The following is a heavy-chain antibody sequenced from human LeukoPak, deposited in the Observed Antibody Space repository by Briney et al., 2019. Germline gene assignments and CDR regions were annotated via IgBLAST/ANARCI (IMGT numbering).Heavy chain of an antibody. J-gene: IGHJ4*02. CDR2: IYCDGSKT. CDR3: ARGAELGMRYFDS. V-gene: IGHV5-51*01. CDR1: GSLFTDYW. D-gene: IGHD3-16*01. Sequence: GESLQISCQGSGSLFTDYWIGWARPMPGKGLEWMAIIYCDGSKTIYSPSFQTQVTISVDKSTNTASLQCTSLKASDTAIYFCARGAELGMRYFDSWGQGALVSVSS.